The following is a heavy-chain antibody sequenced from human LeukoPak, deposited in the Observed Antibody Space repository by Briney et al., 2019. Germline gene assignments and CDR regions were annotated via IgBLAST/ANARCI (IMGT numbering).Heavy chain of an antibody. CDR3: ARLWVEGLSTRGDY. CDR1: GFTFSSYS. D-gene: IGHD2-15*01. J-gene: IGHJ4*02. CDR2: ISSSSSYI. Sequence: GGSLRLSCAASGFTFSSYSMNWVRQAPGKGLEWVSSISSSSSYIYYADSVKGRFTISRENAKNSLYLQMNSLRAEDTAVYYCARLWVEGLSTRGDYWGQGTLVTVSS. V-gene: IGHV3-21*01.